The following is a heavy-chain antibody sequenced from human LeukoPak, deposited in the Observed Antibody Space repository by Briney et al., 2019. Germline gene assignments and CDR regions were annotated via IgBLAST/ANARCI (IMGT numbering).Heavy chain of an antibody. Sequence: GASVKVSCKASGYTFPLYYTHWLRQAPGEGLEWVGWILPNSGDTFYAQRFRGRVTMTSDTSTNTAYMDLYKLTSDDTAVYFCARPPHELVSAAPFDYWGQGSLVTVSS. D-gene: IGHD2-2*01. V-gene: IGHV1-2*02. J-gene: IGHJ4*02. CDR2: ILPNSGDT. CDR3: ARPPHELVSAAPFDY. CDR1: GYTFPLYY.